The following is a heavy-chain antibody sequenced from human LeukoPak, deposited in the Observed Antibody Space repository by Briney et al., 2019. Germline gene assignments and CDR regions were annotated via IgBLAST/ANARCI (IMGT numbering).Heavy chain of an antibody. Sequence: PGRSLRLSCAASGFTFSNYAMHWVRQAPGKGLEWVAVISYDGSNKYYADSVKGRFTISRDNSKNTLYLQMNSLTTEDTAVYYCARELCGYYFDNWGQGTLVTVSS. J-gene: IGHJ4*02. CDR1: GFTFSNYA. V-gene: IGHV3-30-3*01. D-gene: IGHD3-16*01. CDR3: ARELCGYYFDN. CDR2: ISYDGSNK.